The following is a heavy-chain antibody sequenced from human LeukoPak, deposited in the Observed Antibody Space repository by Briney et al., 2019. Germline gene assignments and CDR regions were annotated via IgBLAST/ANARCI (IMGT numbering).Heavy chain of an antibody. CDR2: IIPIFGTA. CDR1: GGTFISYA. D-gene: IGHD2-2*01. CDR3: ARCVGSYLKGRFGWFDP. Sequence: SVTVSFKASGGTFISYAISWVRQAPGQGLEWMGGIIPIFGTANYAQKFQGRVTITTDESTSTAYMELSSLRSEDTAVYYCARCVGSYLKGRFGWFDPWGQGTLVTVSS. V-gene: IGHV1-69*05. J-gene: IGHJ5*02.